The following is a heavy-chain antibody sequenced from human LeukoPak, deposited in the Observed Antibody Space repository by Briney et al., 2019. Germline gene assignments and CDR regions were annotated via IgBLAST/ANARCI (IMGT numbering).Heavy chain of an antibody. CDR2: IYYSGST. CDR1: GGSISSYY. V-gene: IGHV4-59*08. J-gene: IGHJ2*01. D-gene: IGHD4-23*01. Sequence: SETLSLTCIVSGGSISSYYWSWLRQPPGKGLEWIGYIYYSGSTNYNPSLKSRVTISVDTSKNQFSLKLSSVTAADTAVYYCATLYGGNSGWYFDLWGRGTLVTVSS. CDR3: ATLYGGNSGWYFDL.